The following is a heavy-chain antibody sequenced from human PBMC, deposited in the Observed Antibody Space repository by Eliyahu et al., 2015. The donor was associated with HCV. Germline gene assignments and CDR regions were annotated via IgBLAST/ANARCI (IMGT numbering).Heavy chain of an antibody. J-gene: IGHJ4*02. CDR3: AKVDGXSSDWYVEAPDH. D-gene: IGHD6-19*01. V-gene: IGHV3-23*01. Sequence: TISRDNSKNTLYLQMNSLRAEDTAVYYCAKVDGXSSDWYVEAPDHWGQGTLVTVSS.